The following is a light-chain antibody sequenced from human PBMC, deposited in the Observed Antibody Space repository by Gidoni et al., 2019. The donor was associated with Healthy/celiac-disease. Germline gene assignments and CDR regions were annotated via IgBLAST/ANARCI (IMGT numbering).Light chain of an antibody. CDR3: QQYYSTPYT. V-gene: IGKV1-NL1*01. J-gene: IGKJ2*01. Sequence: DIQMTQFPSSLSASVGDRVTITCRANQGISNSLAWYQQKPGKAPKLLLYAASRLESGVPTRFSGSGSGKDYTLTISSLQPEDFANYYCQQYYSTPYTFGQGTKLEIK. CDR2: AAS. CDR1: QGISNS.